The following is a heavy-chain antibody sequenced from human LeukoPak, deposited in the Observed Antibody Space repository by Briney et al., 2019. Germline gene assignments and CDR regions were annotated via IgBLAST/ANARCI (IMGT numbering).Heavy chain of an antibody. CDR2: IDKKDKGYATAT. CDR3: TRGSGTYNWFDP. J-gene: IGHJ5*02. Sequence: GGSLKLSCAASGFTFSGSAIHWVRQSSGKGLEWVGQIDKKDKGYATATAYAASVKGRFTISRDDSINTAYLQMKSLKTEDTALYYCTRGSGTYNWFDPWGQGTLVTVSS. D-gene: IGHD1-26*01. CDR1: GFTFSGSA. V-gene: IGHV3-73*01.